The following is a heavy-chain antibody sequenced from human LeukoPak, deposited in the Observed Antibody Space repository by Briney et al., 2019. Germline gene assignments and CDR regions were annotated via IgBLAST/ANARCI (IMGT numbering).Heavy chain of an antibody. CDR3: AKVSKWELRHFDY. Sequence: GGSLRLSCAASGFTFTSYAMSWVRQTPGKGLEWVSAISTSGGATYYADSLKGRFTISRDNSKNTLFLQINSLRVEDAAVYYCAKVSKWELRHFDYWGQGTLVTVSS. J-gene: IGHJ4*02. CDR1: GFTFTSYA. D-gene: IGHD1-26*01. V-gene: IGHV3-23*01. CDR2: ISTSGGAT.